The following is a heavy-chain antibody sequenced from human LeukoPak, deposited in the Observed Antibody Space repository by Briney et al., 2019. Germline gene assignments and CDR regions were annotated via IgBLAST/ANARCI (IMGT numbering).Heavy chain of an antibody. CDR1: GYTFTSYA. Sequence: ASVKVSCKASGYTFTSYAMHWVRQAPGQGLEWMGWINAGNGNTKYSQKFQGRVTITRDTSASTAYMELSSLRSEDTAVYYCARSSPLGKSFDYWGQGTLVTVSS. V-gene: IGHV1-3*01. D-gene: IGHD6-6*01. CDR3: ARSSPLGKSFDY. CDR2: INAGNGNT. J-gene: IGHJ4*02.